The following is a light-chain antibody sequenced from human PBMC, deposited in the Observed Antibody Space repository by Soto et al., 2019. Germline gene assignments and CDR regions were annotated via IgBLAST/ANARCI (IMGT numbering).Light chain of an antibody. Sequence: DIPMTQSPSTLSASVGDRVTITCRASQSISSWLAWYQQRPGKAPKLVIYKASTLESGVPSRFSGSGSGTEFTLTISSLQPDDFATYYCHQYKSSWTFGQGTKVEIK. J-gene: IGKJ1*01. V-gene: IGKV1-5*03. CDR3: HQYKSSWT. CDR1: QSISSW. CDR2: KAS.